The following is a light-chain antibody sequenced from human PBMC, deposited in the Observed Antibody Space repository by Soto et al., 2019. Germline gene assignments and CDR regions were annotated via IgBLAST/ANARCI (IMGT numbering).Light chain of an antibody. V-gene: IGLV1-40*01. CDR2: ANN. J-gene: IGLJ3*02. CDR3: QSYDSSLSGSV. Sequence: QSVLTQPPSVSGAPGQRVTISCTGSSFNIGAGYDVHWYQQLPGTAPKLLIYANNNRPSGVPDRFSGSKSGTSASLAITGLQAEDEADYYCQSYDSSLSGSVFRGGTKLTVL. CDR1: SFNIGAGYD.